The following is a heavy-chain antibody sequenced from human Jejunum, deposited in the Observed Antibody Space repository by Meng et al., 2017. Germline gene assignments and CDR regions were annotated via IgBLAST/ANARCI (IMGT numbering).Heavy chain of an antibody. D-gene: IGHD6-19*01. CDR1: GFTVRNYG. CDR2: LWADGSDE. Sequence: GPLVEVGGGVVLPGTFLRFSWAASGFTVRNYGMHWVRQAPGKGVGLGALLWADGSDESYEDSVRGRFTISKDKSNNILYLQMNSLRAEDTAVYYCARDSDTSARHWYFDLWGRGTLVTVSS. V-gene: IGHV3-33*01. J-gene: IGHJ2*01. CDR3: ARDSDTSARHWYFDL.